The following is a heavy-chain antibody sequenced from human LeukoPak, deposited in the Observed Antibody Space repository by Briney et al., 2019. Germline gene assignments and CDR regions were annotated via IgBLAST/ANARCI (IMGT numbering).Heavy chain of an antibody. CDR1: GFTFSSYA. D-gene: IGHD6-19*01. CDR3: AKDLRYSSGWYHPIVY. CDR2: ISVSGGST. V-gene: IGHV3-23*01. Sequence: VGSLRLSCAASGFTFSSYAISRVCHAPGKGLECVSAISVSGGSTYYTDPLKGRFTISRDNSKNTLYLQMNSLRAEDTAVYYCAKDLRYSSGWYHPIVYWGQGTLVTVSS. J-gene: IGHJ4*02.